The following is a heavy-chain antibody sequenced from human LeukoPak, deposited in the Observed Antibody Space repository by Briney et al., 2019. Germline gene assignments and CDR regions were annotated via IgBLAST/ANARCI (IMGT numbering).Heavy chain of an antibody. J-gene: IGHJ4*02. CDR1: GYTFTSYG. V-gene: IGHV1-18*01. Sequence: ASVKVSCKASGYTFTSYGISWVRQAPGQGLEWMGWISAYNGNTNYAQKLQGRVIMTTDTSTSTAYMELRSLRSDDTAVYYCARGQEVNDYVWGSYRYNYFDYWGQGTLVTVSS. CDR2: ISAYNGNT. D-gene: IGHD3-16*02. CDR3: ARGQEVNDYVWGSYRYNYFDY.